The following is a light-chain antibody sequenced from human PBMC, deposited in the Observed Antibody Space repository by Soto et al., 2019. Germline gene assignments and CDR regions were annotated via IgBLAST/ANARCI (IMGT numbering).Light chain of an antibody. CDR3: QQSYGTPLT. J-gene: IGKJ4*01. Sequence: DMEMTQSPSSLCASVGDRVTITCQASQSISKYLNWYQHKPGKVPKLLIYAASSLQSGVPTRFSGSGSGTDFTLTINSLQPEDFPTYYCQQSYGTPLTFGGGTKIEIK. CDR2: AAS. V-gene: IGKV1-39*01. CDR1: QSISKY.